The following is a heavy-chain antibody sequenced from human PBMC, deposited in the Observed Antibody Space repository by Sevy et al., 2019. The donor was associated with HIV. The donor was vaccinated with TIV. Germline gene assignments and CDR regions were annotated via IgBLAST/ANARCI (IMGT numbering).Heavy chain of an antibody. V-gene: IGHV3-23*01. CDR2: ISGRYSST. CDR3: AKVTLWELLAAHDAFDV. Sequence: GGSLRLSCAASGFSFSGYVMNWVRQAPGKGLEWVSSISGRYSSTYYADSVRGRFIISRDNSENTLYLQMNGLRAEDTAVYYCAKVTLWELLAAHDAFDVWGQGTMVTVSS. CDR1: GFSFSGYV. J-gene: IGHJ3*01. D-gene: IGHD1-26*01.